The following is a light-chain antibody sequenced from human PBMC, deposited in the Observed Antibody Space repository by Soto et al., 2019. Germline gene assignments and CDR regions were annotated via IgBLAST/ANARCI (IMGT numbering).Light chain of an antibody. V-gene: IGLV2-14*01. J-gene: IGLJ2*01. CDR2: DVN. CDR3: SSYTSSATWV. CDR1: RSDIGTYDY. Sequence: QPVLTQPASVSGSPGQSITISCTGTRSDIGTYDYVCWFQQHPGRAPRLMLYDVNDRPSGVSNRFFGSKSGNTAYLTISGLRAEDEADYYCSSYTSSATWVFGGGTKLTVL.